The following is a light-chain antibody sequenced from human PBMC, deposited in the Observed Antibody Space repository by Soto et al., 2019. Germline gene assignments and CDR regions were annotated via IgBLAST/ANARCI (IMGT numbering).Light chain of an antibody. CDR1: QSVSSN. J-gene: IGKJ1*01. Sequence: EIVIAQCPTTLSVSPGERANLSCRASQSVSSNIAWCQQKPGHAPRLLIYCASTSATGIPARFSGSGSGTEFTLTISCLQSEDFAVYYCQQYNNWPPWTFGQGTNVDI. CDR3: QQYNNWPPWT. CDR2: CAS. V-gene: IGKV3-15*01.